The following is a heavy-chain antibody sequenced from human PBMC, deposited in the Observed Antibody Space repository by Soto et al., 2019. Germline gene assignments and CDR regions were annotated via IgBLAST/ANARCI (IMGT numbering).Heavy chain of an antibody. CDR1: GGSISSYY. V-gene: IGHV4-59*08. J-gene: IGHJ4*02. CDR2: IYYSGST. CDR3: GRKGWRRNWTDLEWFLDY. D-gene: IGHD1-20*01. Sequence: PSETLSLTCTVSGGSISSYYWSWIRQPPGKGLEWIGYIYYSGSTNYNPSLKSRVTISVDTSKNQFSLKLSSVTAADTAVYYCGRKGWRRNWTDLEWFLDYWAQETLVTVSS.